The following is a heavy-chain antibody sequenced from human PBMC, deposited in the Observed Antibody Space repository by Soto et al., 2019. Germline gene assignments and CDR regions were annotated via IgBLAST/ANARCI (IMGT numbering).Heavy chain of an antibody. D-gene: IGHD2-2*01. CDR3: AKDILGYCSRTSCSYNWFDP. Sequence: GGSLRLSCAASGFTFDDYAMHWVRQAPGKGLEWVSGISWNSGSIGYADSVKGRFTISRDNAKNSLYLQMNSLRAEDTALYYCAKDILGYCSRTSCSYNWFDPRGQGTLVTVSS. CDR1: GFTFDDYA. V-gene: IGHV3-9*01. J-gene: IGHJ5*02. CDR2: ISWNSGSI.